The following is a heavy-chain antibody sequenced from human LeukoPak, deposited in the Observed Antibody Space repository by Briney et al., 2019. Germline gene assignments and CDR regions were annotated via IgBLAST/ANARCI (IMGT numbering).Heavy chain of an antibody. Sequence: VASVKVSCKASGGTFSSYAISWVRQAPRQGLEWMGRIIPIFGTANYAQKFQGRVTITTDESTSTAYMELSSLRSEDTAVYYCARGSSGWYTYFDYWGQGTLVTVSS. CDR3: ARGSSGWYTYFDY. CDR1: GGTFSSYA. J-gene: IGHJ4*02. V-gene: IGHV1-69*05. D-gene: IGHD6-19*01. CDR2: IIPIFGTA.